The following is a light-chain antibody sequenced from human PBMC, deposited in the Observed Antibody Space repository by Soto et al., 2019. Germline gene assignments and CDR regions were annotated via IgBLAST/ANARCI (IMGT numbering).Light chain of an antibody. V-gene: IGLV2-14*01. CDR1: SSDVGGYNY. CDR2: EVS. J-gene: IGLJ3*02. CDR3: SSYTTISTLEV. Sequence: QSALTQPASVSGSPGQSITISCTGTSSDVGGYNYVSWYQQHPGKAPKLMIYEVSNRPSGVSNRFSGSKSGNTASLTISGLQAXXXXDXYCSSYTTISTLEVFGGGTKVTVL.